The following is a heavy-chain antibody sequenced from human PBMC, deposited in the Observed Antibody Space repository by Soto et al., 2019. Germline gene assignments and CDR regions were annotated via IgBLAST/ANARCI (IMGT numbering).Heavy chain of an antibody. CDR2: ISYDGSNK. V-gene: IGHV3-30-3*01. J-gene: IGHJ4*02. Sequence: QVQLVESGGGVVQPGRSLRLSCAASGFTFSSYAMHWVRQAPGKGLEWVAVISYDGSNKYYADSVKGRFTISRDNSKNTLYLQMNSLRAEDTAVYYCARAREVQRYNWNDGGYWGQGTLVTVSS. CDR1: GFTFSSYA. D-gene: IGHD1-20*01. CDR3: ARAREVQRYNWNDGGY.